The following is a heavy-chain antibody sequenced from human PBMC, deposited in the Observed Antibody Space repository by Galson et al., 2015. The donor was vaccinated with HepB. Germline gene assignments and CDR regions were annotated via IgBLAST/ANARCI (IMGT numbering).Heavy chain of an antibody. V-gene: IGHV5-51*01. D-gene: IGHD3-16*01. CDR2: IYPGDSDT. CDR3: ARGSMITFGGVQRLDYFDY. CDR1: GYSFTSYW. J-gene: IGHJ4*02. Sequence: SGAEVKKPGESLKISCKGSGYSFTSYWIGWVRQMPGKGLEWMGIIYPGDSDTRYSPSFQGQVTISADKSISTAYLQWSSLKASDTAMYYCARGSMITFGGVQRLDYFDYWGQGTLVTVSS.